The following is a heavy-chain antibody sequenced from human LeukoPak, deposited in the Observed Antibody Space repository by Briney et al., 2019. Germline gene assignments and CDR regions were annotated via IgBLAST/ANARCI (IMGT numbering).Heavy chain of an antibody. CDR2: IWYDGSFK. CDR1: AFTFSSYW. D-gene: IGHD1-14*01. V-gene: IGHV3-33*08. Sequence: PGGSLRLSCAASAFTFSSYWMSWVRQAPGNGLEWVAVIWYDGSFKYYADSVKGRFTISRDNSENTLYLEMNSLRAGDTAVYYCAREDVTKTNDYWGQGTLVTVSS. J-gene: IGHJ4*02. CDR3: AREDVTKTNDY.